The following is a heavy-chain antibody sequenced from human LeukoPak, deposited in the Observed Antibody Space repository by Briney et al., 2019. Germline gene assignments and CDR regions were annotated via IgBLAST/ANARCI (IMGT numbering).Heavy chain of an antibody. CDR1: GFTFSSYA. D-gene: IGHD6-19*01. CDR3: AKDLDRSGWYLRSGGLDAFDI. V-gene: IGHV3-23*01. CDR2: ISGSGGST. J-gene: IGHJ3*02. Sequence: HTGGSLRLSCAASGFTFSSYAMSWVRQAPGKGLEWVSAISGSGGSTYYADSVKGRFTISRDNSKNTLYLQMNSLRAEDTAVYYCAKDLDRSGWYLRSGGLDAFDIWGQGTMVTVSS.